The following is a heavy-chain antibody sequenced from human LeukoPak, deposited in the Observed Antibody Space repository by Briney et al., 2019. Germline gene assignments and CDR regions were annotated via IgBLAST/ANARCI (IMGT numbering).Heavy chain of an antibody. CDR3: ARDGGTYYSDSSGYWYFDL. CDR2: INGYNGDT. J-gene: IGHJ2*01. V-gene: IGHV1-18*01. Sequence: ASVKVSCKASGYTFSNYGNSWVRQAPGQGLEWMGWINGYNGDTNYAQRLQGRVTMTTHTSTSTAYMELRSLRSDDTAVYYCARDGGTYYSDSSGYWYFDLWGRGTLVTVSS. CDR1: GYTFSNYG. D-gene: IGHD3-22*01.